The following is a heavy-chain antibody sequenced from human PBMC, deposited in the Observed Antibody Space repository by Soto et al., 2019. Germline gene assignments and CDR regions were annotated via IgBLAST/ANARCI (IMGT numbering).Heavy chain of an antibody. Sequence: SETLSLTCTVSGGSISSGDYYWSWIRQPPGKGLEWIGYIYYSGSTYYNPSLKSRVTISVDTSKNQFSLKLSSVTAADTAVYYCARQGFGAIHGLVDVWAQGTTVTVSS. CDR2: IYYSGST. CDR3: ARQGFGAIHGLVDV. CDR1: GGSISSGDYY. D-gene: IGHD3-10*01. J-gene: IGHJ6*02. V-gene: IGHV4-30-4*01.